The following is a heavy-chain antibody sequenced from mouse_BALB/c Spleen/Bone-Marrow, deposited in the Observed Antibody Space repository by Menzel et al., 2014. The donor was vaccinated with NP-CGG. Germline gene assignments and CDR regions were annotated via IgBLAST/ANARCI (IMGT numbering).Heavy chain of an antibody. CDR1: GYTFTSYW. CDR2: IYPGSGST. Sequence: LQESGSELVRPGASVELSCKASGYTFTSYWMHWVKQRHGQGLEWIGNIYPGSGSTNYDEKFKSKGTLTVDTSSSTAYMHLSSLTSEDSAVYYCTRGFAYWGQGTLVTVSA. J-gene: IGHJ3*01. CDR3: TRGFAY. V-gene: IGHV1S22*01.